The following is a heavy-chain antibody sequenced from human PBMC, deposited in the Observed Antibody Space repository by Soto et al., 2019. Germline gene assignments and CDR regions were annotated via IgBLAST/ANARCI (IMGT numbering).Heavy chain of an antibody. V-gene: IGHV4-31*03. CDR1: GGSISSGGYY. Sequence: QVQLQESGPGLVKPSQTLSLTCTVSGGSISSGGYYWSWIRQHPGTGLEWLASLYYSGSTYYNPALKSRVTLSVDTSKNQFSLKLSSVTAADTAVYYCARTYYYDSSGYFTSSYYFDYWGQGTLVTVSS. D-gene: IGHD3-22*01. J-gene: IGHJ4*02. CDR3: ARTYYYDSSGYFTSSYYFDY. CDR2: LYYSGST.